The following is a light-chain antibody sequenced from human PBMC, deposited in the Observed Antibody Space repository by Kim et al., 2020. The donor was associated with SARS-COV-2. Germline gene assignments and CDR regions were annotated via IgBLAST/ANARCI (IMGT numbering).Light chain of an antibody. J-gene: IGLJ2*01. Sequence: SVSPGQTASITCSGDKLGDKYACWYQQKPGQSPVLVIYQDNKRPSGIPDRFSGSNSGNTATLTISGTQAMDEADYYCQAWDSSTAVFGGGTKLTVL. CDR3: QAWDSSTAV. CDR1: KLGDKY. CDR2: QDN. V-gene: IGLV3-1*01.